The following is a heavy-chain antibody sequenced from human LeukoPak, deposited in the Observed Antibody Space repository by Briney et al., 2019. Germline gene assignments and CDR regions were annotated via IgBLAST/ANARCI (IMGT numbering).Heavy chain of an antibody. CDR2: INPSGGST. J-gene: IGHJ5*02. CDR1: GYTFTSYY. CDR3: AREYYYYGSGSYLVDP. D-gene: IGHD3-10*01. Sequence: ASVKVSCKASGYTFTSYYMHWVRQAPGQGLEWMGIINPSGGSTSYAQKFQGRVTMTRDTSTSTVYMELSSLRSEDTAVYYCAREYYYYGSGSYLVDPWGQGTLVTVSS. V-gene: IGHV1-46*01.